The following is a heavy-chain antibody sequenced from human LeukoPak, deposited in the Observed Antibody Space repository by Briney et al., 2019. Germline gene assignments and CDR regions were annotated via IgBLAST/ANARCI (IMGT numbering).Heavy chain of an antibody. Sequence: ASVTVSCKASGYTFTSYGITWVRQAPGQGLEWMGWISAYNGNTNYAQNLQGRVTMTTDTSTRTVYMELRSLRSDDTAVYYCAREDYCSGGSCYEGAVDYWGQGTLVTVSS. CDR2: ISAYNGNT. CDR1: GYTFTSYG. J-gene: IGHJ4*02. D-gene: IGHD2-15*01. CDR3: AREDYCSGGSCYEGAVDY. V-gene: IGHV1-18*04.